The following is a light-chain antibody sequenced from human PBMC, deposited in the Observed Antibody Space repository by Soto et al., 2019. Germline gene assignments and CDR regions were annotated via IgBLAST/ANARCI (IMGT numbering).Light chain of an antibody. CDR1: LTIGDS. CDR2: GAS. Sequence: DIQMTQSPSSLSASVGDRVTITCRASLTIGDSLSWFQQKAGKPPTLLIYGASALQSGVPARFRGSGSGTDFTLTISNMHRQDFATYYCLQTYNLHRTLGEGTKV. CDR3: LQTYNLHRT. V-gene: IGKV1-39*01. J-gene: IGKJ1*01.